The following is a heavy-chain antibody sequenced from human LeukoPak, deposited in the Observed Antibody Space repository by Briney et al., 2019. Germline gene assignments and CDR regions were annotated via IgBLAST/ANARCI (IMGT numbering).Heavy chain of an antibody. Sequence: SETLSLTCTVSGGSISSSSYYWGWIRQPPGKGLEWIGSIYYSGSTYYNPSLKSRVTISVDTSKNQFSLKLSSVTAADTAVCYCARSPRYCSGGSCQGTWFDPWGQGTLVTVSS. CDR3: ARSPRYCSGGSCQGTWFDP. V-gene: IGHV4-39*01. CDR2: IYYSGST. D-gene: IGHD2-15*01. J-gene: IGHJ5*02. CDR1: GGSISSSSYY.